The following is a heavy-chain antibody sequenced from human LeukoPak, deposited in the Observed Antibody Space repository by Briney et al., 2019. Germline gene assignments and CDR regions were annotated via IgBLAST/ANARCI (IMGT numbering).Heavy chain of an antibody. CDR1: GYTFTGYD. V-gene: IGHV1-8*01. Sequence: GASVKVSCKASGYTFTGYDINWVRQATGQGLEWMGWMNPNSGNTGYAQKFQGRVTMTRDTSISTAYMELSRLRSDDTAVYYCARDPRSYGKADDYWGQGTLVTVSS. CDR2: MNPNSGNT. CDR3: ARDPRSYGKADDY. J-gene: IGHJ4*02. D-gene: IGHD5-18*01.